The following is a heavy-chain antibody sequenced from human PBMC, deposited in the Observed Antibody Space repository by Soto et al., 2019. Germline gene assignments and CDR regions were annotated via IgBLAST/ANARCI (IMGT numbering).Heavy chain of an antibody. D-gene: IGHD1-20*01. V-gene: IGHV3-23*01. CDR1: GFNVGAFA. J-gene: IGHJ4*02. Sequence: EVQLLESGGDLVQPGGSLRLSCAASGFNVGAFAVNWVRQAPGKGLEWVSGISVSDAFIYYADSVRGRFSISRDASENILYLQMISLRVDDTALYYCTRETVAGITGLDYWGPGTLVTVS. CDR3: TRETVAGITGLDY. CDR2: ISVSDAFI.